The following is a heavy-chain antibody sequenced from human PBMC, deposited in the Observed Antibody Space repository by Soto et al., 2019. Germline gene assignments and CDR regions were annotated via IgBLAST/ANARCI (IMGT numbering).Heavy chain of an antibody. CDR1: GGSISSYY. J-gene: IGHJ4*02. CDR3: ARYSSGWYNYFDY. D-gene: IGHD6-19*01. CDR2: IYYSGST. V-gene: IGHV4-59*01. Sequence: QVQLQESGPGLVKPSETLSLTCTVSGGSISSYYWSWIRQPPGKGLEWIGYIYYSGSTNYNPSLKSRVTISVDTSKNQYSLKLSSVTAADTAVDYCARYSSGWYNYFDYWGQGTLVTVSS.